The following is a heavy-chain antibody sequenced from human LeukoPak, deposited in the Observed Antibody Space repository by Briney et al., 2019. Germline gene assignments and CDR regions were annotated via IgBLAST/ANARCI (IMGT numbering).Heavy chain of an antibody. CDR1: GFTFSNAW. Sequence: GGSLRLFCAASGFTFSNAWMSWVRQAPGKGLEWVANIKQDGSEKYYVDSVKGRFTISRDNAKNSLYLQMNSLRAEDTAVYYCTRMVWRSRPFDYWGQGTLVTVSS. CDR2: IKQDGSEK. CDR3: TRMVWRSRPFDY. D-gene: IGHD2-2*01. J-gene: IGHJ4*02. V-gene: IGHV3-7*01.